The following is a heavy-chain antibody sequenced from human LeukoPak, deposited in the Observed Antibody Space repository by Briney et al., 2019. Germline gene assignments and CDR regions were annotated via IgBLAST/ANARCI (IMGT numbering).Heavy chain of an antibody. Sequence: ASVKVSCKASGYTFTGYYMHWVRQAPGQGLEWMGIINPSGGSTSYAQKFQGRVTMTRDTSTSTVYMELSSLRSEDTAVYYCAIVGATEGDFDYWGQGTLVTVSS. J-gene: IGHJ4*02. CDR3: AIVGATEGDFDY. CDR2: INPSGGST. CDR1: GYTFTGYY. V-gene: IGHV1-46*03. D-gene: IGHD1-26*01.